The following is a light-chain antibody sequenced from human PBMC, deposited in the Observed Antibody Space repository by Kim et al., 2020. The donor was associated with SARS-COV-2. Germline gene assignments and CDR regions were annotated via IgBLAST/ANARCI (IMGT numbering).Light chain of an antibody. CDR2: GAS. CDR1: QTVSSN. CDR3: QQYNNWPLT. V-gene: IGKV3-15*01. J-gene: IGKJ4*01. Sequence: VSPRERATLSGRASQTVSSNLAWYQQKPGQAPRLLIYGASTRATGIPARFSGSESGTEFTLTISSLQSEDFAVYYCQQYNNWPLTFGGGTKVDIK.